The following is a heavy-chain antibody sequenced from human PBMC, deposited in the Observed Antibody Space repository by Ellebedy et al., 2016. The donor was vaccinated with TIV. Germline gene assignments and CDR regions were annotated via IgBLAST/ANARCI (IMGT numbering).Heavy chain of an antibody. V-gene: IGHV6-1*01. J-gene: IGHJ4*02. CDR1: GDNVSSNSAA. CDR2: TYYRSKWFS. CDR3: VREYTSGNQLNAFDF. Sequence: SQTLSLTXAISGDNVSSNSAAWTWVRQSPSRGLEWLGRTYYRSKWFSDYALSLQSRITISPDTSKNQVALQLSAVTPEDAAVYYCVREYTSGNQLNAFDFWGRGTLVTVSS. D-gene: IGHD1-1*01.